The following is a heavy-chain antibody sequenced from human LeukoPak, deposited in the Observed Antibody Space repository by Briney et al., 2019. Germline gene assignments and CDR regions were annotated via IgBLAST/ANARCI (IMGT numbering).Heavy chain of an antibody. V-gene: IGHV4-38-2*02. J-gene: IGHJ4*02. CDR3: ASNWSDFDY. Sequence: SETLSLTCTVSGYSISTGHYWGWIRQPPGKGLEWIGSVYHGETTYYNPSLKTRLTVSVDTSKNQFSLRLSSVTAADTAVYYCASNWSDFDYWGQGILVTVSS. CDR1: GYSISTGHY. D-gene: IGHD1-1*01. CDR2: VYHGETT.